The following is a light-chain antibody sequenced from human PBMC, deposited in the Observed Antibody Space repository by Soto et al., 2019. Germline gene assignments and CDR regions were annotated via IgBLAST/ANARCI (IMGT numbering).Light chain of an antibody. CDR3: QQRSNWDLT. J-gene: IGKJ4*01. CDR2: DSS. CDR1: QSIASY. V-gene: IGKV3-11*01. Sequence: EIVLTQSPATLSLSLGERATLSCRASQSIASYLAWYQQKPGQAPRLLIYDSSNRAAGIPARFSGSGSGTDFTLTISSLEPEDFAVYYCQQRSNWDLTFGGGTKVEIK.